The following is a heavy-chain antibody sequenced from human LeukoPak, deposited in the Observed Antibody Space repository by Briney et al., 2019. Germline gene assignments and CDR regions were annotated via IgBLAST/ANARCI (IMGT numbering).Heavy chain of an antibody. CDR2: ISAYNGNT. J-gene: IGHJ4*02. CDR3: ARVPSGSYPFDY. D-gene: IGHD1-26*01. CDR1: GYTFTSYG. Sequence: ASVNDSCKASGYTFTSYGISWVRQAPGQGLEWMGWISAYNGNTNYAQKLQGRVTMTTDTSTSTAYMELRSLRSDDTAVYYCARVPSGSYPFDYWGQGTLVTVSS. V-gene: IGHV1-18*01.